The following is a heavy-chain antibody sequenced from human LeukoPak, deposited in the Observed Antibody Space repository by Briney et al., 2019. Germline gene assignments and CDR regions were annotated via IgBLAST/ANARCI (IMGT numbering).Heavy chain of an antibody. CDR3: ATQLIRYCSGGSCWSAFDI. D-gene: IGHD2-15*01. CDR2: ISGSGGST. CDR1: GFTFSSYA. J-gene: IGHJ3*02. Sequence: PGGSLRLSCAASGFTFSSYAMSWVRQAPGKGLEWVSAISGSGGSTYYADSVKGRFTISRDNSKNTLYLQMNSLRAEDTAVYYCATQLIRYCSGGSCWSAFDIWGQGTMVTVSS. V-gene: IGHV3-23*01.